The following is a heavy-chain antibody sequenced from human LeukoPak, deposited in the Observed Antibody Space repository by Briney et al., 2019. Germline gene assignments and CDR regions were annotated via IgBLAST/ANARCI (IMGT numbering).Heavy chain of an antibody. Sequence: GASVTVSCTASGYTFTSYGISWVRQAPGQGLEWMGWISAYNGNANYAQKLQGRVTMTTDTSTSTAYMELRSLRSDDTAVYYCARDQDGSFDYWGQGTLVTVSS. J-gene: IGHJ4*02. D-gene: IGHD3-10*01. CDR2: ISAYNGNA. V-gene: IGHV1-18*04. CDR1: GYTFTSYG. CDR3: ARDQDGSFDY.